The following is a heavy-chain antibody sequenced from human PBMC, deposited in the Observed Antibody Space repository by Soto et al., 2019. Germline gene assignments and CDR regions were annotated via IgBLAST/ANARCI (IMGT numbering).Heavy chain of an antibody. CDR3: ARDRQDGYSSSSGPDYYYYGMDV. J-gene: IGHJ6*02. CDR1: GYSISSGYY. V-gene: IGHV4-38-2*02. D-gene: IGHD6-6*01. CDR2: IYRSGST. Sequence: SETLSLTCGVSGYSISSGYYWGWIRQPPGKGLEWIGSIYRSGSTYYNPSLKSRVTISVDTSKNQFSLKLSSVTAADTAVYYCARDRQDGYSSSSGPDYYYYGMDVWGQGTTVTVSS.